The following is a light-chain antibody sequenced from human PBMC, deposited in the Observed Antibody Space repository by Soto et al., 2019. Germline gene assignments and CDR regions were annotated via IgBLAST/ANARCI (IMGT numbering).Light chain of an antibody. Sequence: EIVLTQSPGTLSLSPGERATLSCRASQSVSSSYLAWYQQKPGQAPRLLIYGASSRATGIPDRFSGSGSGTDFTLTISRLEPEDFAVYYCQQYSSSPPFGHGKRLEIK. CDR3: QQYSSSPP. V-gene: IGKV3-20*01. CDR1: QSVSSSY. J-gene: IGKJ5*01. CDR2: GAS.